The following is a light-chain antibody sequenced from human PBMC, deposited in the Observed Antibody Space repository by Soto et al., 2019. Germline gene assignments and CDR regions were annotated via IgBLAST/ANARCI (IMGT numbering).Light chain of an antibody. CDR3: QQFGYSLFT. V-gene: IGKV3-20*01. CDR1: QSITSNS. CDR2: GAS. Sequence: EIVLTQSPGTLSLPPGERATLSCRASQSITSNSLAWYQQKPGQAPRLLIYGASSRAIGIPDRFSGSGSGTDFTLTINRLEPEDFAVYYCQQFGYSLFTFGPGTKVDSK. J-gene: IGKJ3*01.